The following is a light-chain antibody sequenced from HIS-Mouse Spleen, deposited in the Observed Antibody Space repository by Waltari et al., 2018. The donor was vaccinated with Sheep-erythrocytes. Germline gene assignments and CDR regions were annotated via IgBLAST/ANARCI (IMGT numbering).Light chain of an antibody. CDR1: QGSSSW. CDR2: KAS. V-gene: IGKV1-5*03. Sequence: DIQMTQSPSTLSASVGDRVTITCRASQGSSSWLAWYQQKPGKAPKLLIYKASSLESGVPSRFSGSGSGTEFTLTISSLQPDDFATYYCQQYNSYSPVYTFGQGTKLEIK. J-gene: IGKJ2*01. CDR3: QQYNSYSPVYT.